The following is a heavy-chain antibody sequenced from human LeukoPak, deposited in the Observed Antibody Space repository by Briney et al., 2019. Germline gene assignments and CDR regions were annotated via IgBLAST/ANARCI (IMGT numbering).Heavy chain of an antibody. CDR1: GFIFSTYA. V-gene: IGHV3-23*01. Sequence: PGGSLRLSCAASGFIFSTYAMSWVRGKGLEWVSAISGSGGSPYYADSVKGRFTISRDNSKNTLYLQMNSLRAEDTAVYYCAKDRSGYYSLGFDYWGQGTLVTVSS. D-gene: IGHD3-22*01. CDR2: ISGSGGSP. J-gene: IGHJ4*02. CDR3: AKDRSGYYSLGFDY.